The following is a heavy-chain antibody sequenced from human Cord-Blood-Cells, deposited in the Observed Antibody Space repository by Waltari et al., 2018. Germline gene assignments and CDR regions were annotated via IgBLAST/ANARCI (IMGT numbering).Heavy chain of an antibody. D-gene: IGHD1-26*01. Sequence: QVQLQESGPGLVQPSETLSLTCPVSGGSISRYYWRWIRQPAGKGLELIGRIYTSGSTNYNPSLKSLVTMSVDTSKNQFSLKLSSVTAADTAVYYCARVIGSYYFDYWGQGTLVTVSS. V-gene: IGHV4-4*07. CDR2: IYTSGST. J-gene: IGHJ4*02. CDR1: GGSISRYY. CDR3: ARVIGSYYFDY.